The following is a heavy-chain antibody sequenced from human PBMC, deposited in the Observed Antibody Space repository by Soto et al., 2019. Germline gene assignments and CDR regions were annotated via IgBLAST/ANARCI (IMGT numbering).Heavy chain of an antibody. CDR1: GGSFSGYY. Sequence: SETLSLTCAVYGGSFSGYYWSWIRQPPGKGLEWIGEINHSGSTNYNPSLKSRVTISVDTYKNQFSLKLSSVTAADTAVYYCGRVYLYCCSSSCSKYYHYYDIDVWGQGTMVTVSS. CDR2: INHSGST. V-gene: IGHV4-34*01. J-gene: IGHJ6*02. D-gene: IGHD2-2*01. CDR3: GRVYLYCCSSSCSKYYHYYDIDV.